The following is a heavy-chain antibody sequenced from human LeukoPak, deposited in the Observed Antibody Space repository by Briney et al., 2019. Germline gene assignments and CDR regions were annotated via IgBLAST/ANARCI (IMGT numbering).Heavy chain of an antibody. CDR2: IYYSGST. Sequence: SETLSLTCTVSGGSISSSSYYWGWIRQPPGKGLEWIGSIYYSGSTYYNPSLKSRVTISVDTSKNQFSLKLGSVTAADTAVYYCAGLIVVVSAPYYYYYGMDVWGQGTTVTVSS. J-gene: IGHJ6*02. CDR3: AGLIVVVSAPYYYYYGMDV. CDR1: GGSISSSSYY. V-gene: IGHV4-39*01. D-gene: IGHD3-22*01.